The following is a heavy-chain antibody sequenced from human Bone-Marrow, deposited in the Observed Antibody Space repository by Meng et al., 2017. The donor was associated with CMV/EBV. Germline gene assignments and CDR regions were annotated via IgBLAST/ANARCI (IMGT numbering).Heavy chain of an antibody. CDR1: GGTFNSYS. CDR2: IIPILGIA. V-gene: IGHV1-69*02. CDR3: ARGVGATFGPIDC. D-gene: IGHD1-26*01. Sequence: SVKVSCKASGGTFNSYSINWVRQAPGQGLKWLGRIIPILGIANYAQNVQGRVTITADTSTSTAYMEMSSLRSDDTAVYYCARGVGATFGPIDCWGQGTLVTVSS. J-gene: IGHJ4*02.